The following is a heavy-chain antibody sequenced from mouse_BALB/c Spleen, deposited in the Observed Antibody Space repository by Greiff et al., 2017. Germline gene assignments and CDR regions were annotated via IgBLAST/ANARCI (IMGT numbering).Heavy chain of an antibody. V-gene: IGHV5-17*02. D-gene: IGHD2-2*01. CDR3: ARYGYDGGYYAMDY. J-gene: IGHJ4*01. CDR1: GFTFSSFG. Sequence: DVKLVESGGGLVQPGGSRKLSCAASGFTFSSFGMHWVRQAPEKGLEWVAYISSGSSTIYYADTVKGRFTISRDNPKNTLFLQMTSLRSEDTAMYYCARYGYDGGYYAMDYWGQGTSVTVSS. CDR2: ISSGSSTI.